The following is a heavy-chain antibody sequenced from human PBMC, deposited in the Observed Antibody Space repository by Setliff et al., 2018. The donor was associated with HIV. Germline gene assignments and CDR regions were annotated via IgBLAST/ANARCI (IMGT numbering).Heavy chain of an antibody. CDR2: IHYSGNT. CDR1: GGSISSGGYY. D-gene: IGHD3-3*01. J-gene: IGHJ4*02. CDR3: ARGGLGVVTSFDS. Sequence: SETLSLTCTVSGGSISSGGYYWSWIRQHPGKGLEWIGYIHYSGNTYNNPSLNSRISISVDMSKNKFSPKLSSLTAADTAVYYCARGGLGVVTSFDSWGPGTLVTVSS. V-gene: IGHV4-31*03.